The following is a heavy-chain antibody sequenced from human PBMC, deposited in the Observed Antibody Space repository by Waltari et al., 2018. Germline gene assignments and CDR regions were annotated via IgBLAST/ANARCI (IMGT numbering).Heavy chain of an antibody. J-gene: IGHJ4*02. CDR3: ARASRWEPYYFDY. CDR1: GSSISSGYY. D-gene: IGHD1-26*01. V-gene: IGHV4-38-2*01. Sequence: QVQLQESGPGLVKPSETLSLTCAVSGSSISSGYYWGWIRQPPGKGLEWIGSIYHSGSTYYNPSLKSRVTISVDTSKNQFSLKLSSVTAADTAVYYCARASRWEPYYFDYWGQGTLVTVSS. CDR2: IYHSGST.